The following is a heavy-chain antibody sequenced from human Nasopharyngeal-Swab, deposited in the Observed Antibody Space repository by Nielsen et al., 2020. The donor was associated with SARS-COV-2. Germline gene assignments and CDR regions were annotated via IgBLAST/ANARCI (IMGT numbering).Heavy chain of an antibody. CDR3: AADPPLYYYYYMDV. V-gene: IGHV3-9*01. J-gene: IGHJ6*03. CDR1: GFTFADYA. Sequence: GGSLRLSCAASGFTFADYAMHWVGQAPGKGLEWVSGISWNSGSIGYADSVKGRFTISRDNAKNSLYLQMNSLRAEYTALYYCAADPPLYYYYYMDVWGKGTTVTVSS. CDR2: ISWNSGSI.